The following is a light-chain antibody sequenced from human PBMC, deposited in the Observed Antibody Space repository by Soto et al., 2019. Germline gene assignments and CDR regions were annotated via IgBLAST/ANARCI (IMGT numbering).Light chain of an antibody. V-gene: IGKV3-20*01. CDR1: QSVDSNF. J-gene: IGKJ2*01. Sequence: ENVLTQSPGTLSLSPGERATLSCRASQSVDSNFLAWYQQKPGQAPRLLIYGASTRAAGVPARFSGSGSWTDSSLSITRLQPEDGAVSYCQHYDRSRLIYTFGRGTKLVVK. CDR2: GAS. CDR3: QHYDRSRLIYT.